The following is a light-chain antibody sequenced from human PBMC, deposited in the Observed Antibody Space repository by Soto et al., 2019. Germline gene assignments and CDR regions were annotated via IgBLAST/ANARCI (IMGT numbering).Light chain of an antibody. CDR2: AAS. Sequence: DIQMTQSRSSLSASVGDRVTITCRASQSISSYLNWYQQKPGKAPKLLIYAASSLQSGVPSRFSGSGSGTDFTLTISSLQPEDFATYYCQQSYSTPYTLGQGTKVDIK. CDR3: QQSYSTPYT. CDR1: QSISSY. V-gene: IGKV1-39*01. J-gene: IGKJ2*01.